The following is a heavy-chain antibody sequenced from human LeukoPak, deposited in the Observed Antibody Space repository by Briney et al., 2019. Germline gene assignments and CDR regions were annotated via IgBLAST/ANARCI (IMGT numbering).Heavy chain of an antibody. J-gene: IGHJ4*02. CDR1: GFTFNNYA. CDR3: AKGHTVAGRYYFDY. Sequence: GGSLRLSCAASGFTFNNYAMSWVRQAPGKGLEWVSTISSSGDNTHYADSVKGRFTISRDNSKNKLHLQMNSLRAEDTAVYYCAKGHTVAGRYYFDYWGQGTLVTVSS. CDR2: ISSSGDNT. V-gene: IGHV3-23*01. D-gene: IGHD6-19*01.